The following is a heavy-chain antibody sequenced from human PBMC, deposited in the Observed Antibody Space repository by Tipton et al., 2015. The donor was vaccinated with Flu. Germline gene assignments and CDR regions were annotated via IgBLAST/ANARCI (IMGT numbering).Heavy chain of an antibody. J-gene: IGHJ3*02. CDR3: ARAKSGAFDI. V-gene: IGHV4-61*02. CDR1: GDSISSGSYY. CDR2: IYATGTT. Sequence: TLSLTCTVSGDSISSGSYYWSWIRQPAGKGLEWIGRIYATGTTNYNPSLKSRLTISVDTAKNQFSLKFTSVTAADKAMYYCARAKSGAFDIWGQGTGVTVSS.